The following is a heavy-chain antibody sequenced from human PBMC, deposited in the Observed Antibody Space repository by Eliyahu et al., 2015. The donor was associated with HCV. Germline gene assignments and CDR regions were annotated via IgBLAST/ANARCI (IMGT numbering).Heavy chain of an antibody. CDR3: ASRGEPPLDYYGMDV. V-gene: IGHV4-4*07. Sequence: QVQLQESGPGLVKPSETLSLNCXXSGASXNNXYXXWIRQPAGKGLEWIGHIXTXGRTNXNPSLKSRVTMSVDMSKRQVSLRLTSVSAADTAVYYCASRGEPPLDYYGMDVWGQGTTVTVSS. CDR1: GASXNNXY. J-gene: IGHJ6*02. D-gene: IGHD3-10*01. CDR2: IXTXGRT.